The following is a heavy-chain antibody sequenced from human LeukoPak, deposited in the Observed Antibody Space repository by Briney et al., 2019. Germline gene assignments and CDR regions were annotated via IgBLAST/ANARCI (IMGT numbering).Heavy chain of an antibody. D-gene: IGHD3-16*02. V-gene: IGHV4-59*08. Sequence: SETLSLTCTVSGCSIGTFYWSWIRQSPGKGLEWIGYIYVTATRYNPYLQSRLTISVDRSRNQFFLNLSSVTAADTAVYYCARHIGGGIEDMDVWGKGTKVIVSS. CDR2: IYVTAT. CDR1: GCSIGTFY. J-gene: IGHJ6*03. CDR3: ARHIGGGIEDMDV.